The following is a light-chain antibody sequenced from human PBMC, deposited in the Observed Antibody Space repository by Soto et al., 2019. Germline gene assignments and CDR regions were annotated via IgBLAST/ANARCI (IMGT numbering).Light chain of an antibody. CDR2: GAS. CDR1: QSVTNY. CDR3: QQYGSSVYT. Sequence: EIVLTQSPGTLSLSPGERATLSCWASQSVTNYLAWYQHKPGQAPRLLIYGASSRATGIPDRFTGSGSGTDFTLTISRLEPEDFAVYYCQQYGSSVYTFGQGTKLEIK. V-gene: IGKV3-20*01. J-gene: IGKJ2*01.